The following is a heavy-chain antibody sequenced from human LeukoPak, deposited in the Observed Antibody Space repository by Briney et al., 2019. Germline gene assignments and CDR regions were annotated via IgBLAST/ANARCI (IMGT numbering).Heavy chain of an antibody. V-gene: IGHV3-33*01. CDR3: AGEEDLRELRGGREFFQY. J-gene: IGHJ1*01. CDR2: VWYDGSKK. D-gene: IGHD3-10*01. CDR1: GFTFSFYG. Sequence: PGGSLRLSCAASGFTFSFYGMHWVRQAPGKGLEWVAVVWYDGSKKYYADSVKGRFTISRDNSKNTAYLQMNSPRVEDTAVYYCAGEEDLRELRGGREFFQYWGQGTLVTVSS.